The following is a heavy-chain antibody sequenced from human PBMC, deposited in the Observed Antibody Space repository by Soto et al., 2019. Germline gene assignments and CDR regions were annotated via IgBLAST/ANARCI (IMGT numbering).Heavy chain of an antibody. J-gene: IGHJ4*02. CDR2: IRSKAYGGTT. D-gene: IGHD5-18*01. V-gene: IGHV3-49*03. Sequence: GGSLRLSCTAAGFTFGDYAMSWFRQAPGKGLEWVGFIRSKAYGGTTEYAASVKGRFTISRDDSKSIAYLQMNSLKTEDTAVYYCTRVWSYGPFDYWGQGTLVTVSS. CDR3: TRVWSYGPFDY. CDR1: GFTFGDYA.